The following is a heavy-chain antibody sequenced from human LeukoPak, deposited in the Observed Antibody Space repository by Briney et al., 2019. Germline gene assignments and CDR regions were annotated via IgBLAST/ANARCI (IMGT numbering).Heavy chain of an antibody. CDR2: MNPNSGST. D-gene: IGHD5-12*01. CDR1: GYTFTSYD. J-gene: IGHJ4*02. V-gene: IGHV1-8*01. CDR3: ARGLYGYGHTFDY. Sequence: ASVKVSCKASGYTFTSYDINWVRQATGQELEWMGWMNPNSGSTGYAQKFQGRVTMTRSTSISTAYMELSSLRSEDTAVYYCARGLYGYGHTFDYWGQGTLVTVSS.